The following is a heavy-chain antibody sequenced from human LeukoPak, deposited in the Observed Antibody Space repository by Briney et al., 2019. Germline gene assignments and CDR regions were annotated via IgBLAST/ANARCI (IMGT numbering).Heavy chain of an antibody. CDR1: GFTFSSYN. V-gene: IGHV3-48*01. J-gene: IGHJ4*02. Sequence: VSLTLYCAASGFTFSSYNRMWLRQAPGLERVGGIYISSSSSTIYYADSVKRRFTISRDNAKNSLYLQMNSLRAEDTAVYYCARDKNDMITFGGVIVPLVYWGQGTLVTVSS. CDR3: ARDKNDMITFGGVIVPLVY. D-gene: IGHD3-16*02. CDR2: ISSSSSTI.